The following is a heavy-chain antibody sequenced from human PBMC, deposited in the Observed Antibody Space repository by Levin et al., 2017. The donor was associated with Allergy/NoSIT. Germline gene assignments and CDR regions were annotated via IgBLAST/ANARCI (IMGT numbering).Heavy chain of an antibody. D-gene: IGHD3-10*01. Sequence: SQTLSLTCTVSGGSISGYYWNWIRQPPGKGLEWIGYIYYSGSAKYNPSLKSRVTMSVDTSKNQFSLTLSSVTAADTAMYYCARVLSLGGEKLHAYYYYGMDVWGQGTTVTVSS. CDR3: ARVLSLGGEKLHAYYYYGMDV. V-gene: IGHV4-59*01. CDR2: IYYSGSA. CDR1: GGSISGYY. J-gene: IGHJ6*02.